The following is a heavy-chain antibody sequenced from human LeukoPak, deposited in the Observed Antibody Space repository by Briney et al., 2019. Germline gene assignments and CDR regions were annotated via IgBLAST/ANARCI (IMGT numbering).Heavy chain of an antibody. CDR1: GFTFSSYG. Sequence: GGSLRLSCAASGFTFSSYGMHWVRQAPGKGLEWVAVISYDGSNKYYADSVKGRFTISRDNSKNTLYLQMNSLRAEDTAVYYCARGQYYRARVGLYYWGQGTLVTVSS. D-gene: IGHD2/OR15-2a*01. CDR3: ARGQYYRARVGLYY. V-gene: IGHV3-30*03. CDR2: ISYDGSNK. J-gene: IGHJ4*02.